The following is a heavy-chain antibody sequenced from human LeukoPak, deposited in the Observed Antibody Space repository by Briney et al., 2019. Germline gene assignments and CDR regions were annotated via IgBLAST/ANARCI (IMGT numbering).Heavy chain of an antibody. D-gene: IGHD6-19*01. Sequence: ASVKVSCKASGYTFTKYGITWVRQAPGQGLEWLGWINPNSGDTNYAQNFQGRVTLTRDTSLTTAYMEVNKLRPDDTAVYYCARDSSGWPRPYYYMNVWGKGTTVTVSS. V-gene: IGHV1-2*02. CDR3: ARDSSGWPRPYYYMNV. CDR1: GYTFTKYG. CDR2: INPNSGDT. J-gene: IGHJ6*03.